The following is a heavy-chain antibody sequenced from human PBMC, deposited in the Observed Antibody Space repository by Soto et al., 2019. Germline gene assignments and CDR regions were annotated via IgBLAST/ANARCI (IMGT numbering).Heavy chain of an antibody. V-gene: IGHV1-18*01. CDR1: GYTFTSYG. Sequence: ASVKVSFKASGYTFTSYGISWVRQAPGQGLEWMGWISAYNGNTNYAQKLQGRVTMTTDTSTSTAYMELRSLRSDDTAVYYCARSPPYYDFWSGPRPGYYYYYMDVWGKGTTVTVSS. D-gene: IGHD3-3*01. CDR2: ISAYNGNT. CDR3: ARSPPYYDFWSGPRPGYYYYYMDV. J-gene: IGHJ6*03.